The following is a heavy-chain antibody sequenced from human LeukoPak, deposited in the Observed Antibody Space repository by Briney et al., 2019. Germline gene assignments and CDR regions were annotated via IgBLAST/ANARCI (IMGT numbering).Heavy chain of an antibody. Sequence: SETLSLTCTVSGGSISSGDYYWSWIRQPPGKGLEWIGYIYYSGSTYYNPSLKSRVTISVDTSKNQFSLKLSSVTAADTAVYYCARGPPTEVGAHFDYWGQGTLVTVSS. V-gene: IGHV4-30-4*02. CDR1: GGSISSGDYY. J-gene: IGHJ4*02. CDR2: IYYSGST. CDR3: ARGPPTEVGAHFDY. D-gene: IGHD1-26*01.